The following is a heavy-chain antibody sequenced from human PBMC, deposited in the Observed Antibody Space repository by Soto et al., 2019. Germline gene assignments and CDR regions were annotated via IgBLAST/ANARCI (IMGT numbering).Heavy chain of an antibody. CDR3: TSRYYGSGSYHNGDSFDY. J-gene: IGHJ4*02. V-gene: IGHV3-49*03. Sequence: GGSLRLSCTASGFTFGDYAMSWFRQAPGKGLEWVGFIRSKAYGGTTEYAASVKGRFTISRDDSKSIAYLQMNSLKTEDTAVYYCTSRYYGSGSYHNGDSFDYWGQGTLVTVSS. D-gene: IGHD3-10*01. CDR2: IRSKAYGGTT. CDR1: GFTFGDYA.